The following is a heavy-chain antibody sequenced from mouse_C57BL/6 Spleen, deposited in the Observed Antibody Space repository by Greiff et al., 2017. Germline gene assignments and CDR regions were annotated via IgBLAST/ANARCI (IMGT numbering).Heavy chain of an antibody. Sequence: EVQLQQSGPVLVKPGASVKMSCKASGYTFTDYYMNWVKQSHGKSLEWIGVINPSNGGTSYNQKFKGKATLTVDKSSSTAYMELNSLTSEDSAVYYCARNYGHYYAMDYWGQGTSVTVSS. J-gene: IGHJ4*01. CDR2: INPSNGGT. D-gene: IGHD1-1*01. CDR3: ARNYGHYYAMDY. V-gene: IGHV1-19*01. CDR1: GYTFTDYY.